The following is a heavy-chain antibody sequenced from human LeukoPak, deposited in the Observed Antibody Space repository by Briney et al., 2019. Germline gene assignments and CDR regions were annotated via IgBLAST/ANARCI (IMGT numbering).Heavy chain of an antibody. CDR3: ARDYGSGTDAFDI. V-gene: IGHV3-21*01. D-gene: IGHD3-10*01. J-gene: IGHJ3*02. CDR1: GFTFSSYA. Sequence: PGGSLRLSCAASGFTFSSYAISWVRQAPGKGLEWVSSISSSSYIYYADSVKGRFTISRDNAKNSLYLQMNSLRAEDTAVYYCARDYGSGTDAFDIWGQGTMVTVSS. CDR2: ISSSSYI.